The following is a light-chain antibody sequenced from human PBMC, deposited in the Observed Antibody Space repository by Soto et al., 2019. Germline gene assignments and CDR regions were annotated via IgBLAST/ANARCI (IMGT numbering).Light chain of an antibody. J-gene: IGLJ1*01. CDR1: SSDVGGYNY. V-gene: IGLV2-14*01. Sequence: QSVLTQPASVSGSPGQSITISCTGTSSDVGGYNYVSWYQQHPGKATKIMIYDVSNRPSGVSNRFSGSKYGNTASLTISGLQAEDEADYYCSSYTSSSSYVFGTGTKVTVL. CDR3: SSYTSSSSYV. CDR2: DVS.